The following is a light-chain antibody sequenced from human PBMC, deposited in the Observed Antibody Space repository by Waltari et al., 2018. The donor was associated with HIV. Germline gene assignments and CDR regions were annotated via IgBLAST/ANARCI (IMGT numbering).Light chain of an antibody. V-gene: IGLV2-14*01. CDR1: SNDVGGYNY. CDR2: EVS. Sequence: QSALTQPASVSGSPGQSITISCTGTSNDVGGYNYDYWYQHNPGKAPKLMIYEVSDRPSGVSSRFSGSKSGNTASLTISGLQAEDEADYYCSSYTSSATLVFGGGTKLTV. CDR3: SSYTSSATLV. J-gene: IGLJ2*01.